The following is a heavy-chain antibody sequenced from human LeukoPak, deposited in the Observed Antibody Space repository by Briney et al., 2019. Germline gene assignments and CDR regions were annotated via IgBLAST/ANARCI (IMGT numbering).Heavy chain of an antibody. CDR2: IYYSGST. CDR1: GGSISSSSYY. V-gene: IGHV4-39*07. D-gene: IGHD3-10*01. Sequence: PSETLSLTCTVSGGSISSSSYYWGWIRQPPGKGLEWIGSIYYSGSTYYNPSLKSRVTISVDTSKNQFSLKLSSVTAADTAVYYCARPRGLPGSPVNYFDYWGQGTLVTVSS. CDR3: ARPRGLPGSPVNYFDY. J-gene: IGHJ4*02.